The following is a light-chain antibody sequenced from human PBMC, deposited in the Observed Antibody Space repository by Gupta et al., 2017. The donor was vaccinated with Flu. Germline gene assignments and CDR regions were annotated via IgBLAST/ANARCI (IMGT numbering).Light chain of an antibody. CDR2: DDS. J-gene: IGLJ3*02. Sequence: SSVLTQPPSVSLAPRKTATITCGGNNIGSKSVHWYQQKPGQAPLLVVYDDSDRPSGIPERFSGSNSGNTATLTISRVEAGDEADYYCQVGDSSSDDWVFGGGTKRTVL. V-gene: IGLV3-21*03. CDR1: NIGSKS. CDR3: QVGDSSSDDWV.